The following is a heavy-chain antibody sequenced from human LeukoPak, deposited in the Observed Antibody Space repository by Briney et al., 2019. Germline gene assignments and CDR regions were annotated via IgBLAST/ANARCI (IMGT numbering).Heavy chain of an antibody. CDR2: ISGSGGST. Sequence: PGGSLRLSCAASGFTFSSYAMSWVRQAPGKGLEWVSAISGSGGSTYYADSVKGRFTISRDNSKNTLYLQMNSLRAEDTAVYYCARGMRWVVAVTGWFDPWGQGTLVTVSS. CDR3: ARGMRWVVAVTGWFDP. V-gene: IGHV3-23*01. CDR1: GFTFSSYA. D-gene: IGHD2-15*01. J-gene: IGHJ5*02.